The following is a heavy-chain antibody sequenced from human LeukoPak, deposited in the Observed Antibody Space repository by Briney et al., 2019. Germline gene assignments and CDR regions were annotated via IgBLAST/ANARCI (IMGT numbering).Heavy chain of an antibody. CDR2: MHFGGST. CDR3: ARFLDGSGSYVDY. V-gene: IGHV4-39*01. J-gene: IGHJ4*02. D-gene: IGHD3-10*01. Sequence: SETLSLTWTVSGGSISSSSYYWGWIRQPPGKGLEWIGSMHFGGSTYYNPSPKSRVTISLDTSKNQFSLKLTSVTAADTAVYFCARFLDGSGSYVDYWGQGTLVTVSS. CDR1: GGSISSSSYY.